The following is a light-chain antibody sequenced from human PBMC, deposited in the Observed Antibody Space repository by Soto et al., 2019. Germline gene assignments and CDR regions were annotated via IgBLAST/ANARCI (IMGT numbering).Light chain of an antibody. CDR3: QQRSNRPLT. J-gene: IGKJ4*01. CDR1: QSVSSSY. Sequence: EIVLTQSPGTLSLSPGERATLSFRASQSVSSSYLAWYQQRPGQAPRLLIYDASNRATGIPARFSGSGSGTDFTLTISSLEPEDFAVYYCQQRSNRPLTCGGGTKVDIK. V-gene: IGKV3-11*01. CDR2: DAS.